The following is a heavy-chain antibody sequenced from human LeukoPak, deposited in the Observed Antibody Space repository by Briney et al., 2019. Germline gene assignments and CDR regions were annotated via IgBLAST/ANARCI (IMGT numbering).Heavy chain of an antibody. Sequence: GGSLRLSCAASGFTSSSYAMHWVRQAPGKGLEWVSSISSSSSYIYYADSVKGRFTISRDNAKNSLYLQMNSLRAEDTAVYYCARAKTYSGSYNDAFDIWGQGTMVTVSS. J-gene: IGHJ3*02. CDR2: ISSSSSYI. D-gene: IGHD1-26*01. CDR3: ARAKTYSGSYNDAFDI. V-gene: IGHV3-21*01. CDR1: GFTSSSYA.